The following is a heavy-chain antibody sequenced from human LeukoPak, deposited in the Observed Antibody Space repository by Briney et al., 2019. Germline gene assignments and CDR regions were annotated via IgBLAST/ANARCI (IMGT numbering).Heavy chain of an antibody. V-gene: IGHV4-59*13. CDR2: IYYSGST. D-gene: IGHD2-15*01. Sequence: SETLSLTCTVCVDSIRGYYWRWLRQPPGKALECIGHIYYSGSTAYNPSLKSRVTISVDTSRNQFSLRLSSVTAADTAVYYCARVTLVADANYYGMDVWGKGTTVTVSS. CDR3: ARVTLVADANYYGMDV. J-gene: IGHJ6*04. CDR1: VDSIRGYY.